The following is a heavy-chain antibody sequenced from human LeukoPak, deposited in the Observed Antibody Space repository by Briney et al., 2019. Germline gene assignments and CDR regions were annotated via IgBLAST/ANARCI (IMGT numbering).Heavy chain of an antibody. CDR1: GGSISSGSYY. J-gene: IGHJ4*02. D-gene: IGHD3-3*01. V-gene: IGHV4-61*02. CDR3: AGGPYDFWSGYLPHYFDY. CDR2: IYTSGST. Sequence: SQTLSLTCTVSGGSISSGSYYWSWIRQPAGKGLEWIGRIYTSGSTNYNPSLKSRVTISVDTSKNQFSLKLSSVTAADTAVYYCAGGPYDFWSGYLPHYFDYWGQGTLVTVSS.